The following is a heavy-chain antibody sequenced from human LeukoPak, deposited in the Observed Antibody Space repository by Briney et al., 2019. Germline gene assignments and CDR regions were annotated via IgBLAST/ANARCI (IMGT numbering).Heavy chain of an antibody. CDR3: ATDRYSGGAAFDI. Sequence: RASVKVSCKASGYTFTSYGISWVRQAPGKGLEWMGGFDPDDGETLYTQKFQGRVTMTEDTSTDTAYMDLSSLRSEDTAVYYCATDRYSGGAAFDIWGQGTMVTVSS. CDR2: FDPDDGET. D-gene: IGHD5-12*01. J-gene: IGHJ3*02. V-gene: IGHV1-24*01. CDR1: GYTFTSYG.